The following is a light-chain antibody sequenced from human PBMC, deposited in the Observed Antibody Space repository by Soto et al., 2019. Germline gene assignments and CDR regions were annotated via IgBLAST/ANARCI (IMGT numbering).Light chain of an antibody. CDR2: LNSDGSH. CDR3: QTWGTGIPI. V-gene: IGLV4-69*01. CDR1: SGHSSYA. Sequence: QLVLTQSPSASASLGASVKLTCTLSSGHSSYAIAWHQQQPEKGPRYLMKLNSDGSHSKGDGIPDRFSGSYSGAERYLTISRLQSEDEADYYCQTWGTGIPIFGGGTKLTVL. J-gene: IGLJ2*01.